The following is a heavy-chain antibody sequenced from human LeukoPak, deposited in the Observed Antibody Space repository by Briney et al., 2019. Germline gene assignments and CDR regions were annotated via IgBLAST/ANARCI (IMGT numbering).Heavy chain of an antibody. V-gene: IGHV3-74*01. CDR3: AGAYSTSYSDWFDP. CDR1: GFTFSNYW. CDR2: ITSDGTST. Sequence: GGSLRLSCAASGFTFSNYWMHWVRQVPGKGLVWVARITSDGTSTTYAASVKGRFTISRDNAKNTLYLQMNSLRADDTGLYFCAGAYSTSYSDWFDPWGQGTLVTVSS. J-gene: IGHJ5*02. D-gene: IGHD2-15*01.